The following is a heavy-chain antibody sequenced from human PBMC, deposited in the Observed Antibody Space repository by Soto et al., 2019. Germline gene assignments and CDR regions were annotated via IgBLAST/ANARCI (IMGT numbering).Heavy chain of an antibody. CDR2: IIPSSGTA. CDR1: GGTFSSYA. D-gene: IGHD2-2*01. Sequence: QVQLVQSGAEVKKPGSSVKVSCKASGGTFSSYAISWVRQAPGQGLEWMGGIIPSSGTANYAQKFQGRVTITADESTSTAYLELSSLRSEDTAVYYCARSQGSSTSFDIYYYYYYGMDVWGQGTTVTVSS. V-gene: IGHV1-69*01. J-gene: IGHJ6*02. CDR3: ARSQGSSTSFDIYYYYYYGMDV.